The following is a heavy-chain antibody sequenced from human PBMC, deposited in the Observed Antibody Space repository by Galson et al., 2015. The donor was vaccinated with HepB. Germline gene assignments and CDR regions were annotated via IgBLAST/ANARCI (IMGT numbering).Heavy chain of an antibody. CDR3: ARGRLISSSSGKYSSGHYYYYGMDV. V-gene: IGHV1-18*01. CDR1: GYTFTSYG. J-gene: IGHJ6*02. CDR2: ISAYNGNT. Sequence: SVKVSCKASGYTFTSYGISWVRQAPGQGLEWMGWISAYNGNTNYAQKLQGRVTMTTDTSTSTAYMELRSLRSDDTAVYYCARGRLISSSSGKYSSGHYYYYGMDVWGQGTTVTVSS. D-gene: IGHD6-25*01.